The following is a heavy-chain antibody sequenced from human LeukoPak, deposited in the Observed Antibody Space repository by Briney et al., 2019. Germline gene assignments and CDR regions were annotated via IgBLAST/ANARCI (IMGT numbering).Heavy chain of an antibody. CDR1: GDSVSSNSAA. D-gene: IGHD6-19*01. V-gene: IGHV6-1*01. J-gene: IGHJ5*02. Sequence: SQTLSLTCAISGDSVSSNSAAWNWIRQSPSRGLEWLGRTYYRSKWYNDYAVSVKSRITINPDTSKNQFSLQLNSVTPEDTAVYYCARDWEIPTIAVAGHNWFDPWGQGTLVTVSS. CDR3: ARDWEIPTIAVAGHNWFDP. CDR2: TYYRSKWYN.